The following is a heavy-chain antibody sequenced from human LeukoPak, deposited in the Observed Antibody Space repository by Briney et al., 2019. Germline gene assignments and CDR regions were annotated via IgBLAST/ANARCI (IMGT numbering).Heavy chain of an antibody. J-gene: IGHJ4*02. V-gene: IGHV1-69*01. CDR2: IIPIFGTA. Sequence: GSSVKVSCKASGGTFSSYAISWVRQAPGQGLEWMGGIIPIFGTANYAQKFQGRVTITADESTSTAYMELSSLRSEDTAGYYCARTYDFWTGYYFDYWGQGTLVTVSS. CDR1: GGTFSSYA. CDR3: ARTYDFWTGYYFDY. D-gene: IGHD3-3*01.